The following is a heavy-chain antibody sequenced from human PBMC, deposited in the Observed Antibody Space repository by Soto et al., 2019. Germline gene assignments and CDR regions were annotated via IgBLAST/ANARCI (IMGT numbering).Heavy chain of an antibody. V-gene: IGHV1-46*01. D-gene: IGHD3-22*01. Sequence: ASVKVSCKASGYTFTSYYMHWVRQAPGQGLEWMGIINPSGGSTSYAQKFQGRVTMTRDTSTSTVYMELSSLRSEDTAVYYCAGGVCPCAGRVSRGIGAGWFDPWGQGTLVTVSS. CDR3: AGGVCPCAGRVSRGIGAGWFDP. J-gene: IGHJ5*02. CDR2: INPSGGST. CDR1: GYTFTSYY.